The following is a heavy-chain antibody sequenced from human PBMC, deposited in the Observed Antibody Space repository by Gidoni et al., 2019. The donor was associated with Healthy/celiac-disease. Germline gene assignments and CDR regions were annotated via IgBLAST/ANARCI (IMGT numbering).Heavy chain of an antibody. V-gene: IGHV1-8*01. CDR3: ARGHTEQWLVLPGRD. J-gene: IGHJ4*02. Sequence: QVQLVPSGAEVKKPGASVKVSCKASVYTFTSYDINWVRQATGQGLEWMGWMNPNSGNTGYAQKFQGRVTMTRNTSISTAYMELSSLRSEDTAVYYCARGHTEQWLVLPGRDWGQGTLVTVSS. CDR1: VYTFTSYD. D-gene: IGHD6-19*01. CDR2: MNPNSGNT.